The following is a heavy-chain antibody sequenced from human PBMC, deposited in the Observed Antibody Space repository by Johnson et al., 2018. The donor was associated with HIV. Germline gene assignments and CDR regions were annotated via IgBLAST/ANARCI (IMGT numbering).Heavy chain of an antibody. J-gene: IGHJ3*02. CDR3: AKATRGGLYSFGAFDI. CDR2: IYSGGST. D-gene: IGHD3-16*02. CDR1: GFTFSNYA. V-gene: IGHV3-23*03. Sequence: VQLVESGGGLVQPGGSLRVSCATSGFTFSNYAMNWVRQAPGKGLEWVSVIYSGGSTYYADSVKGRFTISRDNSKNSLYLQMNSLRAEDTAVYYCAKATRGGLYSFGAFDIWGQGTMVTVSS.